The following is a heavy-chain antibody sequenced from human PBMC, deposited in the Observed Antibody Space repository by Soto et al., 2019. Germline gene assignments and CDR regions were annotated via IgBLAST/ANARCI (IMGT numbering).Heavy chain of an antibody. CDR3: ASFNYYDSSGPYYYYYGMDV. D-gene: IGHD3-22*01. CDR2: ISSSSSYI. CDR1: GFTFSSYS. J-gene: IGHJ6*02. V-gene: IGHV3-21*04. Sequence: LRLSCAASGFTFSSYSMNWVRQAPGKGLEWVSSISSSSSYIYYADSVKGRFTISRDNAKNSLYLQMNSLRAEDTAVYSCASFNYYDSSGPYYYYYGMDVWGQGTTVTVSS.